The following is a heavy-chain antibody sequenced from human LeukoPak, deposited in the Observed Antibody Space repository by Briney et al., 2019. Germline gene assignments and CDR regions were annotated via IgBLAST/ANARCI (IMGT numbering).Heavy chain of an antibody. CDR2: IYTTGTT. D-gene: IGHD1-26*01. V-gene: IGHV4-4*07. Sequence: KTSEALTLTCTVSSGSISSYFWGWVRQPPGKGLEWIGRIYTTGTTQYNPSLKSRVTMSVDTSTNQFSLNLRSMTAADMAVYYCRRQGYTASYYFFDYWGQGTLVAVS. CDR3: RRQGYTASYYFFDY. J-gene: IGHJ4*02. CDR1: SGSISSYF.